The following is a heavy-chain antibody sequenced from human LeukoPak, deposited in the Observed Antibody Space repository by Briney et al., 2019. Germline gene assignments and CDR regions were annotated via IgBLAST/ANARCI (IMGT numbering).Heavy chain of an antibody. CDR2: IYTSGST. Sequence: PSQTLSLTCTVSGGSISSGSYYWSWIRQPAGKGLEWIGRIYTSGSTNYNPSLKSRVTISVDTSKSQFSLKLSSVTAADTAVYYCARGGVVIPDDYWGQGTLVTVSS. D-gene: IGHD3-3*01. V-gene: IGHV4-61*02. CDR3: ARGGVVIPDDY. CDR1: GGSISSGSYY. J-gene: IGHJ4*02.